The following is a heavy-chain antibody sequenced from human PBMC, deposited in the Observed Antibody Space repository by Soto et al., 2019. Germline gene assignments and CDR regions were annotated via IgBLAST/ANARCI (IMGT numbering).Heavy chain of an antibody. J-gene: IGHJ6*02. CDR3: AKDRIQNYYYYYGMDV. CDR2: ISGRGGST. Sequence: PGGSLRLSCAASGFTFSSYAMSWVRQAPGRGLEWVSAISGRGGSTYYADSVRGRFTISRDNAKNTLYLQMNSLRAEDTAVYYCAKDRIQNYYYYYGMDVWGQGTTVTVSS. V-gene: IGHV3-23*01. CDR1: GFTFSSYA. D-gene: IGHD5-18*01.